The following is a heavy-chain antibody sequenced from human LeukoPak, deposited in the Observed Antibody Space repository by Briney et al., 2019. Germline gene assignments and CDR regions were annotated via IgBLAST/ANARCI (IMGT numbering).Heavy chain of an antibody. V-gene: IGHV4-38-2*02. CDR3: ARERRDYYYYMDV. Sequence: SETLSLTCTVSNYSITNNYYWGWIRQPPGKGLEWIGSIHHGGITNYNPSLKSRVTISVDTSKNQFSLKLSSVTAADTAVYYCARERRDYYYYMDVWGKGTTVTISS. CDR1: NYSITNNYY. J-gene: IGHJ6*03. CDR2: IHHGGIT.